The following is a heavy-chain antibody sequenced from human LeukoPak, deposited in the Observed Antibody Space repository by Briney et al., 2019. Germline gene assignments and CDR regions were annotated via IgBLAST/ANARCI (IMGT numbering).Heavy chain of an antibody. CDR1: GFTFGNHW. J-gene: IGHJ4*02. Sequence: GGSLRLSCAASGFTFGNHWMTWVRQAPGKGLEWLAHIKEDGSETAYVDSVRGRFTISGDNAKNSLYLQMSSLRDEDTAVYYCARDRGFFLFDYWGQGTLVSVSS. CDR2: IKEDGSET. D-gene: IGHD3-10*01. CDR3: ARDRGFFLFDY. V-gene: IGHV3-7*01.